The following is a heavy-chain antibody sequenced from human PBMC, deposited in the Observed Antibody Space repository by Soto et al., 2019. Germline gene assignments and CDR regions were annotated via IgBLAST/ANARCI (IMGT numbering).Heavy chain of an antibody. CDR1: GYTFTANY. Sequence: ASVKVSCKASGYTFTANYMHWVRQAPGQGLEWMGWINPNSGDTNYAQEFQGRVTMTRDTSINTAYMELSRLRSDDTAVYYCARVARYSYALGGDYWGQGTLVTVS. V-gene: IGHV1-2*02. CDR3: ARVARYSYALGGDY. J-gene: IGHJ4*02. CDR2: INPNSGDT. D-gene: IGHD5-18*01.